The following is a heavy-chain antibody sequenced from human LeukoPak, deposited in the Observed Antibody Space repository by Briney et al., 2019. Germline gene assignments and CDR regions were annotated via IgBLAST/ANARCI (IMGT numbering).Heavy chain of an antibody. Sequence: SETLSLTCTVSGGSISSSSYYWGWIRQPPGKGLEWIGSIYYSGSTYYNPSLKSRVTISVDTSKNQFSLKLSSVTAADTAVYYCARDPRPIAYYYGSGSYSGFDYWGQGTLVTVS. J-gene: IGHJ4*02. CDR1: GGSISSSSYY. CDR3: ARDPRPIAYYYGSGSYSGFDY. D-gene: IGHD3-10*01. CDR2: IYYSGST. V-gene: IGHV4-39*02.